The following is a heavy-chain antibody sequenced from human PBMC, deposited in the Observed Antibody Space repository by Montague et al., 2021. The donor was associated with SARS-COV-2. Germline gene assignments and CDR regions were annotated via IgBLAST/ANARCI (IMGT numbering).Heavy chain of an antibody. D-gene: IGHD5-12*01. CDR3: ARLYSGYDYYYGMDV. V-gene: IGHV4-39*01. J-gene: IGHJ6*02. Sequence: SETLSLTCTVSGGSISSSSYYWGWIRQPPGKGLEWIGSIYCSGSTYYNPSLKSRVTISVDTSKNQFSLKLSSVTAADTAVYYCARLYSGYDYYYGMDVWGQGTTVTVSS. CDR1: GGSISSSSYY. CDR2: IYCSGST.